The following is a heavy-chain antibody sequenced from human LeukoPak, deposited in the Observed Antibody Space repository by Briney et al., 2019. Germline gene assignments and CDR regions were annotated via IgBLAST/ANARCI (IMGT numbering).Heavy chain of an antibody. J-gene: IGHJ3*02. CDR3: ATTRYDSSGYYYHAFDI. CDR1: GYTFTGYY. V-gene: IGHV1-2*04. D-gene: IGHD3-22*01. CDR2: INPNSGGT. Sequence: ASVKVSCKASGYTFTGYYMHWVRQAPGQGLEWMGWINPNSGGTNYAQEFQGWVTMTRDTSISTAYMELSRLRSDDTAVYYCATTRYDSSGYYYHAFDIWGRGTMVTVSS.